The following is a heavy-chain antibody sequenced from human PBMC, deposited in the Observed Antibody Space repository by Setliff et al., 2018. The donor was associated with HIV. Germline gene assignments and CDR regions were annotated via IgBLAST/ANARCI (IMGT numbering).Heavy chain of an antibody. CDR3: AKDPRAAVATICDY. V-gene: IGHV3-23*01. D-gene: IGHD5-12*01. CDR2: ISGSGGST. J-gene: IGHJ4*02. Sequence: GGSLRLSCAASGFTFSSYAMSWVRQAPGKGLEWVSAISGSGGSTYYADSVRGRFTISRDNSKNTLYLQMNSLRAEDTAVYYCAKDPRAAVATICDYWGQGTLVTVSS. CDR1: GFTFSSYA.